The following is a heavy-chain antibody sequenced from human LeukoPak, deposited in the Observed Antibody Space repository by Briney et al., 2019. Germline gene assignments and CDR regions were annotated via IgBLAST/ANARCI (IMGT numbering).Heavy chain of an antibody. CDR3: TSFEY. V-gene: IGHV3-33*01. Sequence: PGGSLRLSCVVSGFTFSSYGMHWLRQAPGKGLEWVAVIWYDGSNKYYADSVKGRFTISRDNSKNTLYLEMSSLRAEDTAVYYCTSFEYWGQGTLVTVSS. CDR2: IWYDGSNK. J-gene: IGHJ4*02. CDR1: GFTFSSYG.